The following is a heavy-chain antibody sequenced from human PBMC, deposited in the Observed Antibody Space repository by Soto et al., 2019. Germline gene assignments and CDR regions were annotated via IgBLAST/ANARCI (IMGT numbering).Heavy chain of an antibody. D-gene: IGHD3-3*01. CDR3: ARDRSWSLASYDFWSGYYTSEFDY. J-gene: IGHJ4*02. Sequence: ASVKVSCKASGYTFTSYAMHWVRQAPGQRLEWMGWINAGNGNTKYSQKFQGRVTITRDTSASTAYMEPSSLRSEDTAVYYCARDRSWSLASYDFWSGYYTSEFDYWGQGTLVTVS. V-gene: IGHV1-3*01. CDR2: INAGNGNT. CDR1: GYTFTSYA.